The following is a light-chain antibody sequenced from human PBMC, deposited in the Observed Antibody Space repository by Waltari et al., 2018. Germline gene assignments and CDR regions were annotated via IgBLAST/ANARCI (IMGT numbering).Light chain of an antibody. Sequence: DIVMTQSPDSLAVSLGERATITCKSSQPILYSADTKNYLAWYQQKPGQPPKLPIYWASARESAVPDRFSGSGSRSEFTRTNSSLQPEDGVVYFCQQCYTTEPTFGQGTKV. CDR3: QQCYTTEPT. CDR1: QPILYSADTKNY. CDR2: WAS. V-gene: IGKV4-1*01. J-gene: IGKJ1*01.